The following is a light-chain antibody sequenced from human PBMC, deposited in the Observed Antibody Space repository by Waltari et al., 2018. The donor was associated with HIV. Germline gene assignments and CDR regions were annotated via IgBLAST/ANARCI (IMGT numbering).Light chain of an antibody. CDR2: EVS. CDR1: SSDVGGYNL. CDR3: CAYAGSTTYVI. V-gene: IGLV2-23*02. J-gene: IGLJ2*01. Sequence: QSALPQPASVSGSPGQSITISCTGTSSDVGGYNLVSSYQQHPGKAPKLMIYEVSKRPSGVSNRFSGSKSGNTASLTISGLQAEDEADYYCCAYAGSTTYVIFGGGTKLTVL.